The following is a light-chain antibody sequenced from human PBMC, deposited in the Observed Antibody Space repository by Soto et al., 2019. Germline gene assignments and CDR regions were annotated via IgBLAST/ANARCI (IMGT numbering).Light chain of an antibody. CDR3: LLYYGGAQVV. Sequence: QTVVTQDPSLTVSPGGTVTLTCASSAGAVTSAYYTNWLQQKPGQAPRALIYSTSEKHSWTPARFSGSLLGGKAALTLSAAQPEDEADYYCLLYYGGAQVVFGGGTKLTVL. V-gene: IGLV7-43*01. CDR1: AGAVTSAYY. CDR2: STS. J-gene: IGLJ2*01.